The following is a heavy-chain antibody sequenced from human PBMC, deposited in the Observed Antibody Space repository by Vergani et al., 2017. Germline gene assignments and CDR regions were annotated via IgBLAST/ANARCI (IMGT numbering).Heavy chain of an antibody. Sequence: QVQLLESGGGVVQPGRSLRLSCAASGFTFSSYAMHWVRQAPGKGLEWVAVISYDGSNKYYADSVKGRFTISRDNSKNTLYLQMNSLRAEDTAVYYCARGGYFDWLSSFDIWGQGTMVTVSS. J-gene: IGHJ3*02. V-gene: IGHV3-30-3*01. CDR2: ISYDGSNK. CDR1: GFTFSSYA. CDR3: ARGGYFDWLSSFDI. D-gene: IGHD3-9*01.